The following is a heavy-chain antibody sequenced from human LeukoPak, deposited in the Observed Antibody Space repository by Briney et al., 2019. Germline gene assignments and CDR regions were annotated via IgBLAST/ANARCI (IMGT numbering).Heavy chain of an antibody. CDR3: ASFTDVDQGPLGAFY. V-gene: IGHV3-23*01. CDR1: GFTFSSYA. CDR2: ISGSGGST. Sequence: GGSLRLSCAASGFTFSSYAMSWVRQAPGKGLEWVSAISGSGGSTYYADSVKGRFTISRDNSKNTLYLQMNSLRAEDTAVYYCASFTDVDQGPLGAFYWGQGTLVTVSS. J-gene: IGHJ4*02. D-gene: IGHD1-26*01.